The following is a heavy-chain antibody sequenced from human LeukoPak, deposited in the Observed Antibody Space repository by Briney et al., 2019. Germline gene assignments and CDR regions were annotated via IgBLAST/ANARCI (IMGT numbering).Heavy chain of an antibody. D-gene: IGHD3-10*01. CDR1: GGSISSSSYY. CDR3: ARPYHYDSGSRGTAFDI. J-gene: IGHJ3*02. CDR2: IYDSRST. Sequence: PSETLSLTCTVSGGSISSSSYYWGWIRQPPGKGLEWIASIYDSRSTYYNPSLKSRLTISVDTSKNQFSLKLSSVTAADTATYYCARPYHYDSGSRGTAFDIWGQGTWSPSLQ. V-gene: IGHV4-39*01.